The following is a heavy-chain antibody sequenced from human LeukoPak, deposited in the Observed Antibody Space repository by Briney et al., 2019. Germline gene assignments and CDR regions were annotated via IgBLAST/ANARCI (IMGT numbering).Heavy chain of an antibody. J-gene: IGHJ4*02. V-gene: IGHV4-34*01. Sequence: PSETLSLTCAVYGGSFSGYYWSWIRQPPGKGLEWIGEINHSGSTNYNPSLKSRVTISVDTSKNQFSLKLSSVTAADTAVYYCARDRIYYGSESPQYYFDYWGQGTLVTVSS. CDR2: INHSGST. D-gene: IGHD3-10*01. CDR3: ARDRIYYGSESPQYYFDY. CDR1: GGSFSGYY.